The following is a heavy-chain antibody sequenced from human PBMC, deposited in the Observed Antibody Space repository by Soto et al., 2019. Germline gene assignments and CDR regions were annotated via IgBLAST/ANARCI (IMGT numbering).Heavy chain of an antibody. CDR3: ARDSGIRGWNYHFYDHGIDV. V-gene: IGHV3-11*06. J-gene: IGHJ6*02. CDR1: GFTFSDFY. CDR2: ISSSGIYT. D-gene: IGHD6-19*01. Sequence: QVQLVESGGGLVKPGGSLRLSCAASGFTFSDFYMSWIRQAPGKGLEWISYISSSGIYTNYADSVKGRFTISRDNAKNSLYLEMNSLRAEDTAVYYCARDSGIRGWNYHFYDHGIDVWGQGTTVTVSS.